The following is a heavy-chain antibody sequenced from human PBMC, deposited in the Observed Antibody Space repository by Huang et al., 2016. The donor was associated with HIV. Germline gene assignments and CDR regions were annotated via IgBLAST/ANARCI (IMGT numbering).Heavy chain of an antibody. CDR2: KSNDGSNN. V-gene: IGHV3-30-3*01. J-gene: IGHJ3*02. Sequence: QVQLVESGGGVVQPGRSLRLSCAASGFPFNNHAMHWVRQAPGKGLDWLEVKSNDGSNNYYADSVKGRFTISRDSSKSTLFLHMTSLRTEDTAVYYCARAKDTWDAYDIWGQGTMVIVSS. CDR1: GFPFNNHA. D-gene: IGHD5-18*01. CDR3: ARAKDTWDAYDI.